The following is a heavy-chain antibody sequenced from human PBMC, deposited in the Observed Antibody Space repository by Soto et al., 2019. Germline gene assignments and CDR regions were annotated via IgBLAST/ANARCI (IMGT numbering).Heavy chain of an antibody. CDR1: GFTFSSYW. Sequence: GGSLRLSCAASGFTFSSYWMSWVRQAPGKGLEWVANIKQDGSEKYYVDSVKGRFTISRDNAKNSLYLQMNSLRAEDTAVYYCARERSPTSDAFDIWGQGTMVTVSS. V-gene: IGHV3-7*01. J-gene: IGHJ3*02. CDR2: IKQDGSEK. CDR3: ARERSPTSDAFDI.